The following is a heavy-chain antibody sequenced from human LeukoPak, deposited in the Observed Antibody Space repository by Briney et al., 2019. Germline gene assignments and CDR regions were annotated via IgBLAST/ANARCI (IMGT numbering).Heavy chain of an antibody. CDR3: ARQGRSKHYYDSSGVRCFDY. V-gene: IGHV4-34*01. D-gene: IGHD3-22*01. CDR2: INHSGST. Sequence: SETPSLTCAVYGGSFSGYYWSWIRQPPGKGLEWIGEINHSGSTNYNPSLKSRVTISVDTSKNQFSLKLSSVTAADTAVYYCARQGRSKHYYDSSGVRCFDYWGQGTLVTVSS. J-gene: IGHJ4*02. CDR1: GGSFSGYY.